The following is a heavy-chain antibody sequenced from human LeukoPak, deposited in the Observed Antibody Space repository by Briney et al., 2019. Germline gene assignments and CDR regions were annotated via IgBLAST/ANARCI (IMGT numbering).Heavy chain of an antibody. CDR1: GFTFSSYE. CDR2: ISRSGSTI. Sequence: GGSLSLSCAASGFTFSSYEMNWVPQAPGRGGEWISYISRSGSTINYADSVKGRFTISRDDAKYSLYLQMNSLRAEDTAVYYCAKSTVTNYFDNWGQGSLVTVSS. D-gene: IGHD4-17*01. J-gene: IGHJ4*02. V-gene: IGHV3-48*03. CDR3: AKSTVTNYFDN.